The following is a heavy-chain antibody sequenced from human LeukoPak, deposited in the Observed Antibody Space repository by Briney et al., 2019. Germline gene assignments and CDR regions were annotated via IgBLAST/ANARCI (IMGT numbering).Heavy chain of an antibody. Sequence: SETLSLTCTVSGGSISSYYWSWIRQPAGKGLEWIGRIYTSGSTNYNPSLKSRVTMSVDTSKNQFSLKLSSVTAADTAVYYCGREKKTPTLRGDKPLSGTWFAPGGQETRVTVPT. D-gene: IGHD6-19*01. CDR2: IYTSGST. CDR3: GREKKTPTLRGDKPLSGTWFAP. CDR1: GGSISSYY. J-gene: IGHJ5*02. V-gene: IGHV4-4*07.